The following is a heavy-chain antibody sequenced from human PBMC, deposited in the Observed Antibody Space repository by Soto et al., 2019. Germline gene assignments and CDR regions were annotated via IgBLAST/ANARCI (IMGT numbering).Heavy chain of an antibody. CDR2: ISGSGGST. CDR1: GFTFSSYA. Sequence: GVLRLSCAASGFTFSSYAMSWVRQAPGKGLEWVSAISGSGGSTYYADSVKGRFTISRDNSKNTLYLQMNSLRAEDTAVYYCAKDGRHCSGGSYYYYYYMDVWGKGTTVTVSS. D-gene: IGHD2-15*01. V-gene: IGHV3-23*01. J-gene: IGHJ6*03. CDR3: AKDGRHCSGGSYYYYYYMDV.